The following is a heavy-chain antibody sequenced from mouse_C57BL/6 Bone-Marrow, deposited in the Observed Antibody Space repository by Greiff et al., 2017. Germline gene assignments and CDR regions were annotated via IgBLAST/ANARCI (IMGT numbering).Heavy chain of an antibody. V-gene: IGHV1-55*01. CDR3: AKSYYGSRGAY. D-gene: IGHD1-1*01. CDR1: GYTFTSYW. Sequence: VKLQQPGAELVKPGASVKMSCKASGYTFTSYWITWVKQRPGQGLEWIGDIYPGSGSTNYNEKFKSKATLTVDTTSSTAYMQLSSLTSEASAVYYCAKSYYGSRGAYWGQGTLVTVSA. J-gene: IGHJ3*01. CDR2: IYPGSGST.